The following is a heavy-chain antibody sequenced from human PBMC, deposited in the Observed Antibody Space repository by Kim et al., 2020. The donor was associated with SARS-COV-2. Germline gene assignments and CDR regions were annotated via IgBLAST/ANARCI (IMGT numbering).Heavy chain of an antibody. J-gene: IGHJ6*02. Sequence: SQTLSLTCAISGDSVSSSTVVWNWIRQSPSRGLEWLGRTFYRSKWYNDYAVSVKSRMTFNADTSKNQVSLQLNSVTPEDTAVYYCARRTVRGGYYSGLDVWGQGTTVTVSS. CDR1: GDSVSSSTVV. V-gene: IGHV6-1*01. D-gene: IGHD3-10*01. CDR2: TFYRSKWYN. CDR3: ARRTVRGGYYSGLDV.